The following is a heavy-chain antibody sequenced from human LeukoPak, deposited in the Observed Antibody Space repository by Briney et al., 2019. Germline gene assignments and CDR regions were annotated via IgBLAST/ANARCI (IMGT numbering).Heavy chain of an antibody. CDR2: ICYSGST. J-gene: IGHJ6*03. Sequence: SETLSLTCTVSGGSISSSSYYWSWIRQPPGKGLEWIGYICYSGSTNYNPSLKSRVTISVDTSKNQFSLKLSSVTAADTAVYYCARDWGVSARPGYMDVWGKGTTVTVSS. CDR1: GGSISSSSYY. V-gene: IGHV4-61*01. CDR3: ARDWGVSARPGYMDV. D-gene: IGHD6-6*01.